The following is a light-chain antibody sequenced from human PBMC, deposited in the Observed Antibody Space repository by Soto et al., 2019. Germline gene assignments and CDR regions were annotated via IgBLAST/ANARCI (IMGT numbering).Light chain of an antibody. CDR1: SSDIGGYDY. Sequence: QSALTQPPSASGSPGQSVTISCTGTSSDIGGYDYVSWYQQHPGEAPKLMIFEVSKRPSGVPDRSSGSKSGNTASLTVSGLQTEDEADYYCSSFAGSNDVIFGGGTKVTVL. CDR3: SSFAGSNDVI. CDR2: EVS. V-gene: IGLV2-8*01. J-gene: IGLJ2*01.